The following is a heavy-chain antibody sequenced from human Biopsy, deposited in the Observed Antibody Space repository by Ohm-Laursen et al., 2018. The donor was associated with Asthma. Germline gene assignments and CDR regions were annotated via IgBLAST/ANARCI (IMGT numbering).Heavy chain of an antibody. CDR3: ARDQGGDWLSSKSSKSSKSSNYYYFYYPMDV. CDR1: GFTLTTYA. V-gene: IGHV3-30*03. CDR2: ISYDGSTK. J-gene: IGHJ6*02. D-gene: IGHD3-9*01. Sequence: SLRLSCAASGFTLTTYAIHWVRQAPGKGLEWVAVISYDGSTKYSADSVKGRFIVSRDISKNILSLQMNSLRPEDTAVYYCARDQGGDWLSSKSSKSSKSSNYYYFYYPMDVWGPGTAVTVSS.